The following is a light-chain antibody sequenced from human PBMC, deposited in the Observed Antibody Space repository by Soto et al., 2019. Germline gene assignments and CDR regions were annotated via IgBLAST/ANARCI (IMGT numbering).Light chain of an antibody. CDR1: QDIGKS. CDR3: QMYVTAPET. V-gene: IGKV1-27*01. J-gene: IGKJ1*01. CDR2: AAS. Sequence: DIQMTQSPSSLSASVGDRLTITCRASQDIGKSLAGYQQRPGKVPKPLIYAASTLHSGVPSRFSGGGSGTHFTLTISNLQPEDVATYYCQMYVTAPETFGQGTKVEIK.